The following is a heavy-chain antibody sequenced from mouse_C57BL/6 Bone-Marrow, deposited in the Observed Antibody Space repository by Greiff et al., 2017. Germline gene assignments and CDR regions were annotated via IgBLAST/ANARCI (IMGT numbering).Heavy chain of an antibody. CDR3: TRDGNFFAY. D-gene: IGHD2-1*01. Sequence: VQRVESGDGLVKPGGSLKLSCAASGFTFSSYAMSWVRQTPEKRLEWVAYISSGGDYIYYADTVKGRFTISRDNARNTLYLQMSSLKSEETAMYYCTRDGNFFAYWGQGTLVTVSA. J-gene: IGHJ3*01. V-gene: IGHV5-9-1*02. CDR2: ISSGGDYI. CDR1: GFTFSSYA.